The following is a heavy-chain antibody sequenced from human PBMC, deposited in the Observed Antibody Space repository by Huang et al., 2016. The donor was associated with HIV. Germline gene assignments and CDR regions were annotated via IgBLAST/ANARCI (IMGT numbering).Heavy chain of an antibody. CDR3: AKRGGAWGSPYAFDL. D-gene: IGHD3-16*01. CDR1: GGSFNNFG. V-gene: IGHV1-69*13. CDR2: IIPRFGTR. J-gene: IGHJ3*01. Sequence: QVQLVQSGAEVRKPGSSVQVSCRASGGSFNNFGINWVRQAPGQGLEWMGGIIPRFGTRNDAQRFKDRVTITADETTGVVHLEVTSLRSDDTAVYFCAKRGGAWGSPYAFDLWGPGTMVTVSS.